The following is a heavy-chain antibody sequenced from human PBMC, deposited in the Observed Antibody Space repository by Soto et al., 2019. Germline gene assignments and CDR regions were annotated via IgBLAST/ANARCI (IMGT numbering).Heavy chain of an antibody. CDR1: GFTFDDYG. D-gene: IGHD2-15*01. CDR3: ARGHPGDCSGGSCTYYFDY. V-gene: IGHV3-20*04. J-gene: IGHJ4*02. Sequence: EVQLVESGGGVVRPGGSLRLSCAASGFTFDDYGMSWVRQAPGKGLEWVSGINWNGGSTGYADSVTGRFTISRDNAKNSLYLQMNRLRAEDTALYYCARGHPGDCSGGSCTYYFDYWGQGTLVTVSS. CDR2: INWNGGST.